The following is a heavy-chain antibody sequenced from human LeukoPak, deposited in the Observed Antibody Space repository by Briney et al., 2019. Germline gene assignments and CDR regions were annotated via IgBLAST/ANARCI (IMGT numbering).Heavy chain of an antibody. CDR3: ACDTASSGSYAY. V-gene: IGHV3-64*02. CDR1: GFTFSNYA. Sequence: PGGSLRLSCAASGFTFSNYAMSWVRQAPGKGLEYASAISSNGDSTYYEDSVKGRFTISRDNSKNTLYLQMSSLRVEDTAVYYGACDTASSGSYAYWGQGTLVTVSS. CDR2: ISSNGDST. D-gene: IGHD1-26*01. J-gene: IGHJ4*02.